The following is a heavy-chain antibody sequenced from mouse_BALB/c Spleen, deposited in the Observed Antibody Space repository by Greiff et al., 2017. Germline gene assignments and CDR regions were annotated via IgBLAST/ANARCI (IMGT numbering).Heavy chain of an antibody. D-gene: IGHD1-1*01. Sequence: VQLQQSGAELVKPGASVKLSCKASGYTFTSYYMYWVKQRPGQGLEWIGEINPSNGGTNYNEKFKGKATLTADTSSSTAYMQLSSLTSEDSAVYFCASYYGSSYRFAYWGQGTLVTVSA. CDR1: GYTFTSYY. V-gene: IGHV1-53*01. J-gene: IGHJ3*01. CDR3: ASYYGSSYRFAY. CDR2: INPSNGGT.